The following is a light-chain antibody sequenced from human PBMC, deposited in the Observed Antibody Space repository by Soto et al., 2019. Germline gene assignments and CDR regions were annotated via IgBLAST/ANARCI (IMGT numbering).Light chain of an antibody. Sequence: EIVWTQSPGTLSLSPGGRATLSCRAIQSVSNNYLDWSQQKPGQAPRLLIYGASNRATGIPARFSGSGFGTDFTLTISSLEPEDAAVYYCQQRSNWPPITFGQGTRLEI. CDR3: QQRSNWPPIT. CDR1: QSVSNNY. CDR2: GAS. J-gene: IGKJ5*01. V-gene: IGKV3-11*01.